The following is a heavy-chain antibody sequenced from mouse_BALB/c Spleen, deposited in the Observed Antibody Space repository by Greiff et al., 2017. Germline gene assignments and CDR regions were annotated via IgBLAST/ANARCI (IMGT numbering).Heavy chain of an antibody. J-gene: IGHJ4*01. Sequence: VQGVESGPGLVAPSQSLSITCTVSGFSLTSYGVHWVRQPPGKGLEWLGVIWAGGSTNYNSALMSRLSISKDNSKSQVFLKMNSLQTDDTAMYYCARAGEDAMDYWGQGTSVTVSS. CDR2: IWAGGST. CDR1: GFSLTSYG. CDR3: ARAGEDAMDY. V-gene: IGHV2-9*02.